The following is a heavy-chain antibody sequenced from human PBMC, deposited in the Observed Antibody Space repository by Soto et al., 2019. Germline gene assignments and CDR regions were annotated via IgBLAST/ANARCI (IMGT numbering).Heavy chain of an antibody. V-gene: IGHV4-34*01. CDR1: GGSFSVYY. CDR2: VNHAGSS. Sequence: PSETLSLTCAISGGSFSVYYWIWIRQSPEKGLEWIGEVNHAGSSNYNPSLRSRVTISVDTSKNQFSLKLSSVTAADTAVYFCARDSTRRGACDIWGQGTMVTVS. CDR3: ARDSTRRGACDI. D-gene: IGHD4-4*01. J-gene: IGHJ3*02.